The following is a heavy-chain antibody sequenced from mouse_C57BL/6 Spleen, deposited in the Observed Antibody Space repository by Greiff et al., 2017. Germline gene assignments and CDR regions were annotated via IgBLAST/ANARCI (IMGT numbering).Heavy chain of an antibody. J-gene: IGHJ2*01. Sequence: VQLQQSGPELVKPGASVKISCKASGYAFSSSWMNWVKQRPGKGLEWIGRIYPGDGDTNYNGKFKGKATLTADKSSSTTYMQLSSLTSEDSAVYFCARDYYYGSIDFDYWGQGTTLTVSS. D-gene: IGHD1-1*01. CDR3: ARDYYYGSIDFDY. CDR1: GYAFSSSW. CDR2: IYPGDGDT. V-gene: IGHV1-82*01.